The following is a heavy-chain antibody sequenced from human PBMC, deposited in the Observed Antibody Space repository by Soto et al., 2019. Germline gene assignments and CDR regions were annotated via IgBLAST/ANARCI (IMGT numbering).Heavy chain of an antibody. V-gene: IGHV3-30*03. CDR3: ASCERFPRVGVDYYALDV. CDR2: MSFDGNHQ. J-gene: IGHJ6*02. Sequence: QVHLVESGGGVVQPGGPLRLSCAASGFTINRNDMYWVRQAPGKGLEWVAVMSFDGNHQHYPDSVKGRFTISRDNSKNTLSLEMNSLRRDDTAVYYCASCERFPRVGVDYYALDVWGQGTTVIVSS. CDR1: GFTINRND. D-gene: IGHD3-3*01.